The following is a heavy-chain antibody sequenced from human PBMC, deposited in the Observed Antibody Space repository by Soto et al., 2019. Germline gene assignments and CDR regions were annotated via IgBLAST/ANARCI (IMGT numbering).Heavy chain of an antibody. V-gene: IGHV4-61*01. Sequence: WETLSLTCTVSGGSVSSGSYYWSWIRQPPGKGLEWIGYIYYSGSTNYNPSLKSRVTISVDTSKNQFSLKLSSVTAADTAVYYCARDKKYYYDSSGYSPNPYYYYGMDVWGQGTTVTVSS. CDR2: IYYSGST. CDR3: ARDKKYYYDSSGYSPNPYYYYGMDV. J-gene: IGHJ6*02. D-gene: IGHD3-22*01. CDR1: GGSVSSGSYY.